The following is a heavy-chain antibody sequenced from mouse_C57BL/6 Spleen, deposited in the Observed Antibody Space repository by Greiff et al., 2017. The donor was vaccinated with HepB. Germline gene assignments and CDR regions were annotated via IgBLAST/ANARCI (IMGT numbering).Heavy chain of an antibody. CDR2: ISYDGSN. Sequence: EVQLQESGPGLVKPSQSLSLTCSVTGYSITSGYYWNWIRQFPGNKLEWMGYISYDGSNNYNPSLKNRISITRDTSKNQFFLKLNSVTTEDTATYYCASLYDYDRGYYAMDYWGQGTSVTVSS. V-gene: IGHV3-6*01. J-gene: IGHJ4*01. D-gene: IGHD2-4*01. CDR1: GYSITSGYY. CDR3: ASLYDYDRGYYAMDY.